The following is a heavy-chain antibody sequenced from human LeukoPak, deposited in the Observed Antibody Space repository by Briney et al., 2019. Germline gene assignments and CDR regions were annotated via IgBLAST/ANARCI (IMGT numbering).Heavy chain of an antibody. Sequence: GGSLRLSCAATGFTFSSYSMNWVRQAPGKGLEWVSFISSSSSTIYYAGSVKGRFTISRDNAKNSLYLQTNSLRAEDTAVYYCARDRGGSYSAIDYWGQGTLVTVSS. CDR2: ISSSSSTI. J-gene: IGHJ4*02. V-gene: IGHV3-48*04. CDR1: GFTFSSYS. D-gene: IGHD1-26*01. CDR3: ARDRGGSYSAIDY.